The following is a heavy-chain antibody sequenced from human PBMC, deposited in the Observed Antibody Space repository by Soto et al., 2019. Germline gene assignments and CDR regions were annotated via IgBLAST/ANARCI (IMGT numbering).Heavy chain of an antibody. CDR2: ISYDGSNK. V-gene: IGHV3-30-3*01. J-gene: IGHJ6*02. CDR1: GFTFSSYA. CDR3: ALYDIVGAYYYYGMDV. Sequence: QVQLVESGGGVVQPGRSLRLSCAASGFTFSSYAMHWVRQAPGKGLEWVAVISYDGSNKYYADSVKGRFTISRDNSKNTLYLQMNSLRAEDTAVYYCALYDIVGAYYYYGMDVWGQGTTVTVSS. D-gene: IGHD3-22*01.